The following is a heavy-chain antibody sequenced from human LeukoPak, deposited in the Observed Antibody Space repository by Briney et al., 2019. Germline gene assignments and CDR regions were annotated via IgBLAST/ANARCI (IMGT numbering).Heavy chain of an antibody. Sequence: GASVKVSCKASGYTFTDYYMHWVRQAPGQGLEWMGWINPKSGDTNYAQKFQGRVTMTRDTSISTAYMELSRLRSEDTAVYFCARVGAHYYMDIWGKGTTVTVSS. CDR1: GYTFTDYY. J-gene: IGHJ6*03. V-gene: IGHV1-2*02. CDR3: ARVGAHYYMDI. CDR2: INPKSGDT.